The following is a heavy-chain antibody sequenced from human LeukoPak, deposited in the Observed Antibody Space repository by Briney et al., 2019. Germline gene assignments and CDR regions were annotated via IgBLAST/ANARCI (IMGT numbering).Heavy chain of an antibody. D-gene: IGHD3-10*01. CDR1: GFTFSTYW. CDR2: IKGDGSST. J-gene: IGHJ4*02. Sequence: PGGSLRLSCATSGFTFSTYWMHWVRQVPGKGLVWVARIKGDGSSTRHADSMKGRFTISRDNAKNTLYLQMNSLRAEDTAVYYCASRQEWFGEMAYYWGQGTLVTVSS. CDR3: ASRQEWFGEMAYY. V-gene: IGHV3-74*01.